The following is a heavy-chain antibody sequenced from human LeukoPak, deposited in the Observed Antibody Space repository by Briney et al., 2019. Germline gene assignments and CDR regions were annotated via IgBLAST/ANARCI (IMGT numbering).Heavy chain of an antibody. J-gene: IGHJ4*02. D-gene: IGHD2-15*01. CDR3: AAEGQWSLVHYFNS. Sequence: ASVKVSFTASGGTFSSYAISWVRQAPGQGLEWMGGIIPIFGTANYAEKFQDRVTMTEDPSTDTAYLELSSLRSEDTAVYYCAAEGQWSLVHYFNSWGQGTLVTVSS. V-gene: IGHV1-69*13. CDR2: IIPIFGTA. CDR1: GGTFSSYA.